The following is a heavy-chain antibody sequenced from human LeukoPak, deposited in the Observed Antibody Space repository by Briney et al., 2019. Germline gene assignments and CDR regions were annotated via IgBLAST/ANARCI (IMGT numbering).Heavy chain of an antibody. V-gene: IGHV3-48*03. D-gene: IGHD6-6*01. CDR3: ATLGSSREYFQH. CDR2: ISSSGSTI. CDR1: GFTFSSYE. Sequence: GGSLRLSCAASGFTFSSYEMNWVRQAPGKGLEWVSYISSSGSTIYYADSVKGRFTISRDNAKNSLYLQMNSLRAEDTAVYYCATLGSSREYFQHWGQGTLVTVSS. J-gene: IGHJ1*01.